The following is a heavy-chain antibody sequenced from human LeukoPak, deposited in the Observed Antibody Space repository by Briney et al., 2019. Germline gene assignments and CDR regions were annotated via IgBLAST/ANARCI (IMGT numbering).Heavy chain of an antibody. CDR3: AKGRLPTYYYDSSGLSFGMDV. J-gene: IGHJ6*02. CDR2: ISYDGSNK. D-gene: IGHD3-22*01. V-gene: IGHV3-30*18. Sequence: GGSLRLSCAASGFSFSDYWMHWVRQAPGKGLEWVAVISYDGSNKYYADSVKGRFTISRDNSKNTLYLQMNSLRAEDAAVYYCAKGRLPTYYYDSSGLSFGMDVWGQGTTVTVSS. CDR1: GFSFSDYW.